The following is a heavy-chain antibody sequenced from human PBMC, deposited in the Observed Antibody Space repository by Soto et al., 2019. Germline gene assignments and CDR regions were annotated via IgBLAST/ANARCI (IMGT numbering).Heavy chain of an antibody. J-gene: IGHJ3*02. CDR3: AKAPGGIVLMVYASAFDI. D-gene: IGHD2-8*01. CDR2: ISGSGGST. V-gene: IGHV3-23*01. CDR1: GFTFSSYA. Sequence: PGGSLRLSCAASGFTFSSYAMSWVRQAPGKGLEWVSAISGSGGSTYYADPVKGRFTISRDNSKNTLYLQMNSLRAEDTAVYYCAKAPGGIVLMVYASAFDIRGQGTMVTVSS.